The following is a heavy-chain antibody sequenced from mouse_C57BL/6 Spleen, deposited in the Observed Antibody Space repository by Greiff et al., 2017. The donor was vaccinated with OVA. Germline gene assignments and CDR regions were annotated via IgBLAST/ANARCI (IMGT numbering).Heavy chain of an antibody. Sequence: EVKLVESGEGLVKPGGSLKLSCAASGFTFSSYAMSWVRQTPEKRLEWVAYISSGGDYIYYADTVKGRFTISRDNARNTLYLQMSSLKSEDTAMYYCTRGHYSNYGGYAMDYWGQGTSVTVSS. CDR3: TRGHYSNYGGYAMDY. V-gene: IGHV5-9-1*02. J-gene: IGHJ4*01. CDR1: GFTFSSYA. CDR2: ISSGGDYI. D-gene: IGHD2-5*01.